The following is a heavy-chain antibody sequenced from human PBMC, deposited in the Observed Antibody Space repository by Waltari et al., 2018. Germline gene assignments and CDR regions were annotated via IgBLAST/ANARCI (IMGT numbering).Heavy chain of an antibody. CDR2: VNPNSGGT. V-gene: IGHV1-2*02. CDR3: ARGPPLVVYGGYGWFDP. J-gene: IGHJ5*02. CDR1: GYTFTGYY. D-gene: IGHD2-8*02. Sequence: QVQLVQSGAEVKKPGASVKVSCKASGYTFTGYYMHWVRQAPGQGLEWSGWVNPNSGGTNYAQKFQGRVTMTRDTSLSTAYMELSRLRSDDTAVYYCARGPPLVVYGGYGWFDPWGQGTLVTVSS.